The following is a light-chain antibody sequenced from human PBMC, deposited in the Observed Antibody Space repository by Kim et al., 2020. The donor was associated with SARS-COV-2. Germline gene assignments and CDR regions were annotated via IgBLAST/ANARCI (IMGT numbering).Light chain of an antibody. V-gene: IGLV3-21*04. CDR1: SLGTKS. CDR2: YES. J-gene: IGLJ3*02. Sequence: PGKTDSITCGPKSLGTKSVSCCRQKQGQVTVLFIQYESDRPSGIHERFCGASSGNTATLIITRVEAGDEADYYGQVWDVNRYHPVFGGGTQLTVL. CDR3: QVWDVNRYHPV.